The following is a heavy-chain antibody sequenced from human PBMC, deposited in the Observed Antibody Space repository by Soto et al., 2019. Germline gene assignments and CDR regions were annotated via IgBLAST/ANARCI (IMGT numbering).Heavy chain of an antibody. V-gene: IGHV1-18*01. CDR3: VMVDNYVTPTPQDV. D-gene: IGHD3-16*01. J-gene: IGHJ6*02. Sequence: QVQLVQSGDEVKKPGASVKVSCKASGYIFVNYGIAWVRQAPRQGLEWMGWISPYTGNTHSASEVQGRLTMTTDTATSTAYMDLGSLTSDDTAVYYCVMVDNYVTPTPQDVWGQGTTVTVSS. CDR2: ISPYTGNT. CDR1: GYIFVNYG.